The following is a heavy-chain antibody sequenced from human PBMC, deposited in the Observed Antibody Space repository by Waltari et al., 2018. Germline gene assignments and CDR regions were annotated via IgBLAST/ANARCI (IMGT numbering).Heavy chain of an antibody. V-gene: IGHV4-4*07. CDR3: ARGVNGYSYEYGYYYYMDV. J-gene: IGHJ6*03. CDR2: IYTSGST. CDR1: GGSISSYY. D-gene: IGHD5-18*01. Sequence: QVQLQESGPGLVKPSETLSLTCTVSGGSISSYYWSWIRQPAGKGLEWIGRIYTSGSTNYNPSLKSRVTMSVDTSKNQFSLKLSSVTAADTAVYYCARGVNGYSYEYGYYYYMDVWGKGTTVTISS.